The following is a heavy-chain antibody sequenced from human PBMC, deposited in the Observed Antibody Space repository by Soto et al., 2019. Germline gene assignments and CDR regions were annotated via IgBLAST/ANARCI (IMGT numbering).Heavy chain of an antibody. CDR1: GFTFSSYG. J-gene: IGHJ5*02. D-gene: IGHD3-16*02. V-gene: IGHV3-33*01. Sequence: QVQLVESGGGVVQPGRSLRLSCAASGFTFSSYGMHWVRQAPGKGLEWVAVIWYDGSNKYYADSVKGRFTISRDNSKNTLYLPMNSLRAEDMAVYYCARAAHFSLHNWFDPWGQGTLVTVSS. CDR2: IWYDGSNK. CDR3: ARAAHFSLHNWFDP.